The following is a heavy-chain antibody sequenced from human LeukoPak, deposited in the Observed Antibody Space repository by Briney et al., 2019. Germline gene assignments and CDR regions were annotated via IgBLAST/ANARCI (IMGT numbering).Heavy chain of an antibody. CDR3: ARSIHLLDTAMVIRAFDI. CDR2: INDSESI. CDR1: GGSISSGDYY. J-gene: IGHJ3*02. V-gene: IGHV4-39*07. Sequence: SETLSLTCTVSGGSISSGDYYWSSIRQPPGKGLEWIGEINDSESINYNPSLKSRVTISVDTSKNQFSLKLSSVTAADTAVYYCARSIHLLDTAMVIRAFDIWGQGTMVTVSS. D-gene: IGHD5-18*01.